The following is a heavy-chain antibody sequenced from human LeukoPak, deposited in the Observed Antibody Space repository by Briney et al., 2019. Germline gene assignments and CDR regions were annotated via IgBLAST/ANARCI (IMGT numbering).Heavy chain of an antibody. J-gene: IGHJ4*02. CDR3: ARRGYYDSSGYYSQALY. CDR1: GFTVSSNY. V-gene: IGHV3-53*01. D-gene: IGHD3-22*01. CDR2: IYSGGST. Sequence: GGSLRLSCAASGFTVSSNYMSWVRQAPGKGLEWVSVIYSGGSTYYADSVKGRFTISRDNSKNTLYLQMNSLRAEDTAVYYCARRGYYDSSGYYSQALYWGQGTLVTVSS.